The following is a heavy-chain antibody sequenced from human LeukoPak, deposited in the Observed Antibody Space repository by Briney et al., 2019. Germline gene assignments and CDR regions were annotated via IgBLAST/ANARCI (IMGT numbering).Heavy chain of an antibody. D-gene: IGHD4-17*01. V-gene: IGHV3-9*01. Sequence: GGSLRLSCAASGFTFDDYAMHWVRQAPGKGLERVSGISWNSGSIGYADSVKGRFTISRDNAKNSLYLQMNSLRAEDTALYYCAKGMTTVTIPYYFDYWGQGTLVTVSS. CDR3: AKGMTTVTIPYYFDY. J-gene: IGHJ4*02. CDR1: GFTFDDYA. CDR2: ISWNSGSI.